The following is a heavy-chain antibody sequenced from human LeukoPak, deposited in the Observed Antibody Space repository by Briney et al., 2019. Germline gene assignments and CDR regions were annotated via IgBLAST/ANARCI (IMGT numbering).Heavy chain of an antibody. D-gene: IGHD6-13*01. CDR3: ARPFLAAAWGYYFDY. J-gene: IGHJ4*02. CDR2: IYHSGST. V-gene: IGHV4-34*01. CDR1: GGSFSGYY. Sequence: SETLSLTCAVYGGSFSGYYWSWLRQPPGKGLEWIGEIYHSGSTNYNPPLKSRVTISVDTSKNQFSLWRSSVTAADTAVYYCARPFLAAAWGYYFDYWGQGTLVTVSS.